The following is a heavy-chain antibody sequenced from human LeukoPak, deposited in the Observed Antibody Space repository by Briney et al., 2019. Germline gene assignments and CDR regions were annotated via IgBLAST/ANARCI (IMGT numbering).Heavy chain of an antibody. D-gene: IGHD2-2*03. V-gene: IGHV3-23*01. CDR2: ISGSGGST. Sequence: GGSLRLSCAASGFTFSSYAMSWVRQAPGKGLEWVSAISGSGGSTYYADSVKGRFIISRDNSKNTLYLQMNSLRAEDTAVYYCATLDKGVYYYYGMDVWGQGTTVTVSS. CDR1: GFTFSSYA. J-gene: IGHJ6*02. CDR3: ATLDKGVYYYYGMDV.